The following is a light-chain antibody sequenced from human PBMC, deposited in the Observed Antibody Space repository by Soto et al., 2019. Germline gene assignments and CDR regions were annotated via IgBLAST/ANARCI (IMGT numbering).Light chain of an antibody. V-gene: IGLV4-60*02. Sequence: QLVLTQSSSASASLGSSVKLTCTLSSGHSSYIIAWHQQQPGKAPRYLMKLEGSGSYNKGSGVPDRFSGSSSGADRYLTISNLQFEDEADYYCETWDSNSVXFGGGXQLTVL. CDR2: LEGSGSY. J-gene: IGLJ2*01. CDR3: ETWDSNSVX. CDR1: SGHSSYI.